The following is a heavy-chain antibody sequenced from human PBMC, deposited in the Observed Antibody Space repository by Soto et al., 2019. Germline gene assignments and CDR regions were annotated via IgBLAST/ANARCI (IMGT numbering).Heavy chain of an antibody. CDR3: ASLNPTLGWFDP. J-gene: IGHJ5*02. CDR1: GGSISSSNW. V-gene: IGHV4-4*02. CDR2: IYHSGST. Sequence: SETLSLTCAVSGGSISSSNWWSWVRQPPGKGLEWIGEIYHSGSTNYNPSLKSRVTISVDKSKNQFSLKLSSVTAADTAVYYCASLNPTLGWFDPWGQGTLVTVSS.